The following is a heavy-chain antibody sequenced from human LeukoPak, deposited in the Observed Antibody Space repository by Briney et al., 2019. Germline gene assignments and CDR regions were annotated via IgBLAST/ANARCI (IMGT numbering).Heavy chain of an antibody. Sequence: PGGSLRLSCAASGFTFSSYWVSWVRQAPGKGLEWVANIKQDGSEKYYVDSVKGRFTISRDNAKNSLYLQMNSLRAEDTAVYYCARDLVSGCSSTSCYMARDAFDIWGQGRMVTVSS. D-gene: IGHD2-2*02. J-gene: IGHJ3*02. V-gene: IGHV3-7*01. CDR1: GFTFSSYW. CDR3: ARDLVSGCSSTSCYMARDAFDI. CDR2: IKQDGSEK.